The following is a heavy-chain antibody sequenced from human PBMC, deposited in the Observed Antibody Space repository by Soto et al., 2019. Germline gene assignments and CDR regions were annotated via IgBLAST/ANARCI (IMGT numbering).Heavy chain of an antibody. CDR2: IYYSGST. Sequence: KQSPTLSLTCTVSGGSISSYYWSWIRQPPGKGLEWIGYIYYSGSTNYNPSLKSRVTISVDTSKNQFSLKLSSVTAADTAVYYCARDGDGTGIAAAGSANDYWGQGTLVTVSS. D-gene: IGHD6-13*01. CDR3: ARDGDGTGIAAAGSANDY. J-gene: IGHJ4*02. CDR1: GGSISSYY. V-gene: IGHV4-59*01.